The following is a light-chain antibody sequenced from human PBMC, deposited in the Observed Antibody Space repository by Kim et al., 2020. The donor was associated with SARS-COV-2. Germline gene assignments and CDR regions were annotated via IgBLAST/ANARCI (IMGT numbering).Light chain of an antibody. CDR3: NSRDSSGNHLV. Sequence: AWGQTVRITCQGDSLRSYYASWYQQKPGQAPVLVIYGENNRPSGIPDRFSGSSSGNTASLTITGAQAEDEADYYCNSRDSSGNHLVFGGGTQLTVL. CDR1: SLRSYY. J-gene: IGLJ3*02. CDR2: GEN. V-gene: IGLV3-19*01.